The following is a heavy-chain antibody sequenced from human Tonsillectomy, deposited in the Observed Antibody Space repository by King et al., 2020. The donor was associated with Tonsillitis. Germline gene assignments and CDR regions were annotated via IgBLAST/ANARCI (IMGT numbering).Heavy chain of an antibody. D-gene: IGHD3-22*01. CDR2: IYYSGST. V-gene: IGHV4-30-4*01. Sequence: QLQESGPGLVKPSQTLSLTCTVSGGSISSGDYYWSWIRQPPGKGLEWIGYIYYSGSTYYNPSLKSRVTISVDTSKNQFSLKLSSVTAADTAVYYCARDMNSFDSSGYPPFNWFDPWGQGTLVTVSX. J-gene: IGHJ5*02. CDR1: GGSISSGDYY. CDR3: ARDMNSFDSSGYPPFNWFDP.